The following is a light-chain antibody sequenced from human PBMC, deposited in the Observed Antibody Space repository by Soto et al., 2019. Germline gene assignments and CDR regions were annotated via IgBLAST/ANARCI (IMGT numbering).Light chain of an antibody. V-gene: IGLV2-11*01. CDR2: DVT. CDR1: NSDVGGYDY. J-gene: IGLJ1*01. CDR3: SLFAGSYTHV. Sequence: QSALTQPRSVSGSPGQAVTFSCTGTNSDVGGYDYVSWYQQLPGEAPKLIIYDVTKRPSGVPNRFSGSKSGNTASLTISGLQAEDEAHYFCSLFAGSYTHVFGSGTKVTVL.